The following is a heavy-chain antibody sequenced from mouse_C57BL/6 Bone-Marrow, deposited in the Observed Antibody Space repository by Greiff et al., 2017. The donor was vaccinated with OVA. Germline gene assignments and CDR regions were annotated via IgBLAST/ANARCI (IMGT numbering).Heavy chain of an antibody. Sequence: QVQLQQSGAELARPGASVKLSCKASGYTFTSYGISWVKQRTGQGLEWIGEIYPRSGNTYYNEKFKGKATLTADKSSSTAYMELRSLTSEDSAVYFCAGTCAYWGQGTLVTVSA. V-gene: IGHV1-81*01. CDR1: GYTFTSYG. CDR3: AGTCAY. D-gene: IGHD4-1*01. CDR2: IYPRSGNT. J-gene: IGHJ3*01.